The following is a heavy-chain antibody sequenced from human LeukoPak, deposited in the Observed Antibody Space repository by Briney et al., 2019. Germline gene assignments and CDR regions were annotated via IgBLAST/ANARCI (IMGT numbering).Heavy chain of an antibody. CDR2: ISAYNGNT. V-gene: IGHV1-18*04. J-gene: IGHJ5*02. D-gene: IGHD6-13*01. CDR1: GCTFTSYG. Sequence: ASVKVSCKASGCTFTSYGISWVRQAPGQGLEWMGWISAYNGNTNYAQKLQGRVTMTTDTSTSTAYMELRSLRSDDTAVYYCARDPFRQQLADWFDPWGQGTLVTVSS. CDR3: ARDPFRQQLADWFDP.